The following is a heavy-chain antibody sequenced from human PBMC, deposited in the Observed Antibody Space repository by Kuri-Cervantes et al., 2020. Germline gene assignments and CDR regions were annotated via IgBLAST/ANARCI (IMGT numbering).Heavy chain of an antibody. D-gene: IGHD2-15*01. CDR2: INPNSGGT. Sequence: ASVKVSCKASGYTFTGYYMHWVRQAPGQGLEWTGWINPNSGGTNYAQKFQGRVTMTRDTSISTAYMELSRLRSDDTAVYYCARDRRRPYCSGGSCYSGGWFDPWGQGTLVTVSS. CDR3: ARDRRRPYCSGGSCYSGGWFDP. J-gene: IGHJ5*02. V-gene: IGHV1-2*02. CDR1: GYTFTGYY.